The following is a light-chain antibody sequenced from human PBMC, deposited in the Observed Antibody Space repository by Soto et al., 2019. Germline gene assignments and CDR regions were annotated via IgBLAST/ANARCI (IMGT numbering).Light chain of an antibody. Sequence: DIQLAQCPSLLSASVGDRVAITCGASQGISGFLAWYQQSPGKAPKLLIYGASALQTGVPSRFNGSGSGTEFTLTISSLQPEDFATYFCQHLNSYPSFGPGTKVDIK. V-gene: IGKV1-9*01. CDR2: GAS. CDR3: QHLNSYPS. CDR1: QGISGF. J-gene: IGKJ3*01.